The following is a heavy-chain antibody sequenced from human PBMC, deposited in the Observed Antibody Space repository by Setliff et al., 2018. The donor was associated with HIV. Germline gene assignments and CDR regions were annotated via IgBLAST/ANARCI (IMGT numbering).Heavy chain of an antibody. CDR1: GGSFSGYY. V-gene: IGHV4-34*01. CDR2: INHSGRT. J-gene: IGHJ6*03. Sequence: SETLSLTCAVYGGSFSGYYWSWIRQPPGKGLEWIGEINHSGRTKYSPSLRSRVSISVDTSKTQFSLKLSSVTAADTAVYYCAREGYSSSWNYYYYMDVWGKGTTVTVSS. D-gene: IGHD6-13*01. CDR3: AREGYSSSWNYYYYMDV.